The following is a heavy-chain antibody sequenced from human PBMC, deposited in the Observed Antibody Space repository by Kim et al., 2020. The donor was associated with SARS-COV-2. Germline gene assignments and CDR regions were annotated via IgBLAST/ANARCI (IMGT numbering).Heavy chain of an antibody. CDR1: GGSISSYY. J-gene: IGHJ1*01. CDR3: ARGVGSSLARREYFQH. CDR2: IYTSGST. V-gene: IGHV4-4*07. D-gene: IGHD1-26*01. Sequence: SETLSLTCTVSGGSISSYYWSWIRQPAGKGLEWIGRIYTSGSTNYNPSLKSRVTMSVDTSKNQFSLKLSSVTAADTAVYYCARGVGSSLARREYFQHWGQGTLVTVSS.